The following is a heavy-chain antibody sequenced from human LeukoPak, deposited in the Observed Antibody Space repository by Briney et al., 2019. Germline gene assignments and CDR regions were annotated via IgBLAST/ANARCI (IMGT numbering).Heavy chain of an antibody. CDR3: TRGFRPIDY. CDR2: IYSGGST. J-gene: IGHJ4*02. CDR1: GFTVGTNY. Sequence: GGSLRLSCAASGFTVGTNYMSWVRQAPGKGLEWVSVIYSGGSTYYADSVKGRFTISRDNSMSTLYLQMNSLRAEDTAVYYCTRGFRPIDYWGQGTLVTVSS. V-gene: IGHV3-53*01.